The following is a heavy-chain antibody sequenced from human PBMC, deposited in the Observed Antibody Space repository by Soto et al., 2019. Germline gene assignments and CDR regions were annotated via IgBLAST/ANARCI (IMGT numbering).Heavy chain of an antibody. CDR1: GGSISSYY. V-gene: IGHV4-59*08. CDR2: MSNSGTT. J-gene: IGHJ4*02. CDR3: SRSSNIAVAGTGFDY. Sequence: QVQLQESGPGLVKASETLSLTCTVSGGSISSYYWTWIRQPPGKGLEWIGYMSNSGTTNYNPSLKGRVTISVDTSKNRFPLNLNSVTAADTAVYYCSRSSNIAVAGTGFDYWGQGTLVTVSS. D-gene: IGHD6-19*01.